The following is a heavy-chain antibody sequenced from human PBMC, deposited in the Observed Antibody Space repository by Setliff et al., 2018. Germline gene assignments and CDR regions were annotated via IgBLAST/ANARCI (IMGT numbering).Heavy chain of an antibody. CDR3: AKDYRGAHSTDWYAPYY. J-gene: IGHJ4*02. D-gene: IGHD6-13*01. Sequence: GGSLRLSCAASGFTFSSYWMSWVRQAPGKGLEWVANIKQDGSEKYYVDSVKGRSTISRDNSKSTLYLQMNSLRAEDTAVYYCAKDYRGAHSTDWYAPYYWGQGTLVTVSS. CDR1: GFTFSSYW. V-gene: IGHV3-7*03. CDR2: IKQDGSEK.